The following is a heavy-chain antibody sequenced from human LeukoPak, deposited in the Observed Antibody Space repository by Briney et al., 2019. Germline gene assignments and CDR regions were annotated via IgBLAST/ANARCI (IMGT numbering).Heavy chain of an antibody. CDR3: ARGSAAPDY. V-gene: IGHV1-18*01. CDR1: GYTFTNYG. J-gene: IGHJ4*02. Sequence: GASVKVSCKTSGYTFTNYGLTWVRQAPGQGLEWMGWISPNNGNTNYAQNFQERVTMTTDRSTNTAYMGLRSLRSDDPAMYYCARGSAAPDYWGQGTLVSVS. CDR2: ISPNNGNT. D-gene: IGHD6-13*01.